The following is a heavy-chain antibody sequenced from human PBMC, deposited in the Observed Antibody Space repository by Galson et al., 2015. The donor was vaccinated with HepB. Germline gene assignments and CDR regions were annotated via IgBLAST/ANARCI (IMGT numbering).Heavy chain of an antibody. CDR2: ISGSGGST. J-gene: IGHJ4*02. CDR3: AKPRFQRELLNDY. Sequence: SLRLSCAASGFTFSSYAMSWVRQAPGKGLEWVSAISGSGGSTYYADSVKGWFTISRDNSKNTLYLQMNSLRAEDTAVYYCAKPRFQRELLNDYWGQGTLVTVSS. V-gene: IGHV3-23*01. CDR1: GFTFSSYA. D-gene: IGHD1-26*01.